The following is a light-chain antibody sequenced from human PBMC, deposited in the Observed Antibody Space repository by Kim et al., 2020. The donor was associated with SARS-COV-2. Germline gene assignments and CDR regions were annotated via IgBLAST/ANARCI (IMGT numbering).Light chain of an antibody. J-gene: IGLJ3*02. CDR3: SSFTSTNAWV. V-gene: IGLV2-14*04. Sequence: GQSITISCTGTSSDVGPYNYVSWYQQNPGKAPKLVIYDVSKRPSGVSNRFSGSKSGNTASLTISGLQAEDEADYYCSSFTSTNAWVFGGGTKLTVL. CDR2: DVS. CDR1: SSDVGPYNY.